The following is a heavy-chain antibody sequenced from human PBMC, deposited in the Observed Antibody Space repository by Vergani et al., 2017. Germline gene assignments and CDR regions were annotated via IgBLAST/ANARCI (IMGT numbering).Heavy chain of an antibody. J-gene: IGHJ6*03. Sequence: QVQLVQSGAEVKKPGSSVKVSCKASGGTFSSYAISWVRQAPGQGLEWMGGIIPIFGTANYAQKFQGRVTSTADESTSTAYMELSSLRSKDTAVYYCARTSPDIAAAGTYYYYMDVWGKGTTVTVSS. CDR3: ARTSPDIAAAGTYYYYMDV. D-gene: IGHD6-13*01. CDR1: GGTFSSYA. V-gene: IGHV1-69*01. CDR2: IIPIFGTA.